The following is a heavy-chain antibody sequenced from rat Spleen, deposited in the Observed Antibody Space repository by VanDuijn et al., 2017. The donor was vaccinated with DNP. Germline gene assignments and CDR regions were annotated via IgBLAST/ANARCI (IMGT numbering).Heavy chain of an antibody. CDR2: IWGDGST. CDR1: GFSLTSYG. V-gene: IGHV2-77*01. J-gene: IGHJ3*01. Sequence: QVQMKETGPGLVQTTQTLSVTCTVSGFSLTSYGVHWVRQAPGKGLEWMGIIWGDGSTNYNSALKSRLSISRDTSKSQVFLTMNSLQTDDTAVYYCAGGVNYPGIIGYWGQGTLVTVSS. CDR3: AGGVNYPGIIGY. D-gene: IGHD1-4*01.